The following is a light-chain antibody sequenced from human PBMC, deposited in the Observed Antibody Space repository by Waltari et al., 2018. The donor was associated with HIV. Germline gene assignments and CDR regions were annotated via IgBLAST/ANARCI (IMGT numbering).Light chain of an antibody. CDR2: AAS. V-gene: IGKV1-12*01. CDR3: QQANSFPYT. J-gene: IGKJ2*01. CDR1: QGSSRW. Sequence: ITVRASQGSSRWLAWCQHKPGKAPKLLIYAASNLQSGVPSRFSGSGSGSEFTLTISSLQPEDFATFYCQQANSFPYTFGQGTKLEIK.